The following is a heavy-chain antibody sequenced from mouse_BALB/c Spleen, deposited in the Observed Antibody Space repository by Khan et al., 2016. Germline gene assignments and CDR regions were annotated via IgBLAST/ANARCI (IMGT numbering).Heavy chain of an antibody. CDR2: INQDSSTI. J-gene: IGHJ1*01. V-gene: IGHV4-1*02. Sequence: EVKLLESGGGLVQPGGSLKLSCAASGFDFSRYWMSWVRQAPGKGLEWIGEINQDSSTINYTPSLKDKFITSRDNAKNTLYLQMSKVRSEDTARYYGASTFWYFDVWGAGATVTVSS. CDR1: GFDFSRYW. CDR3: ASTFWYFDV.